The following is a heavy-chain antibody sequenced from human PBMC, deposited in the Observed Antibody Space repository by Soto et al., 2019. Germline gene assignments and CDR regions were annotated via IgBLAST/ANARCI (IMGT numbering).Heavy chain of an antibody. J-gene: IGHJ4*02. Sequence: QVQLVESGGGVVQPGRSLRLSCAASGFTFSSYAMHWVRQAPGKGLEWVAVISYDGSNKYYADSVKGRFTISRDNSKNTLYLQMNSLRAEDTAVYYCARADYGGNSLDYWGQGTLVTVSS. CDR2: ISYDGSNK. V-gene: IGHV3-30-3*01. CDR1: GFTFSSYA. D-gene: IGHD4-17*01. CDR3: ARADYGGNSLDY.